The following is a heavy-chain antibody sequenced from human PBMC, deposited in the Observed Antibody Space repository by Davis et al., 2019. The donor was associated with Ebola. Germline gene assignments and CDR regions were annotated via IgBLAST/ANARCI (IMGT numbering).Heavy chain of an antibody. D-gene: IGHD6-13*01. V-gene: IGHV3-21*01. Sequence: GESLKISCAASGFTFSSYSMNWVRQAPGKGLEWVSSISSSSSYIYYADSVKGRFTISRDNAKNSLYLQMNSLRAEDTAVYYCARDRIAAAGTSYGYYYGMDVWGQGTTVTVSS. CDR1: GFTFSSYS. J-gene: IGHJ6*02. CDR2: ISSSSSYI. CDR3: ARDRIAAAGTSYGYYYGMDV.